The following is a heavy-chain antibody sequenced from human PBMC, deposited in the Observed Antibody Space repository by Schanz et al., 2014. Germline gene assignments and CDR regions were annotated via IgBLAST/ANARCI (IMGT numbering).Heavy chain of an antibody. CDR2: INSDGTTT. CDR1: GFKFTDYA. CDR3: AMGGYQLHH. Sequence: EMQLLESGGGLAQPGGSLRLSCAASGFKFTDYAMNWVRQAPGRGLEWVSHINSDGTTTTYADSVKGRFTISRDNAENTLYLQMNSLRVEDTAVYYCAMGGYQLHHWGQGTLVTVSS. D-gene: IGHD1-7*01. J-gene: IGHJ4*02. V-gene: IGHV3-74*02.